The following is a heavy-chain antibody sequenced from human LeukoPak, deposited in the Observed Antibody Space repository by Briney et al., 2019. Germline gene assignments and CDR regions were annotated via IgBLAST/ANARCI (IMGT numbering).Heavy chain of an antibody. CDR2: IGNSGTT. Sequence: SETLSLTCAVSGGSISSYYWSWFRQPPGKGLEWIGYIGNSGTTNYNPSLKSRVTISVDTSKNQFSLNLSSVTAADTAVYYCASGEIWVDYWGQGTLVTVSS. J-gene: IGHJ4*02. V-gene: IGHV4-59*01. CDR3: ASGEIWVDY. CDR1: GGSISSYY. D-gene: IGHD3-16*01.